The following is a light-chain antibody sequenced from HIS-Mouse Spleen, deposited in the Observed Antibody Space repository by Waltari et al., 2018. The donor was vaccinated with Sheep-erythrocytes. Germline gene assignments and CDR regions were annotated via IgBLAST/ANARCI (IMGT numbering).Light chain of an antibody. Sequence: QSALTQPRSVSGSPGQSVTISCTGTSSDVGGYNYVSWYQQHPGQAPKLMIYAVSKRPSGVPDPFSGSKSGNTASLTISGLQAEDEADYYCCSYAGSYNHVFATGTKVTVL. J-gene: IGLJ1*01. CDR1: SSDVGGYNY. CDR2: AVS. V-gene: IGLV2-11*01. CDR3: CSYAGSYNHV.